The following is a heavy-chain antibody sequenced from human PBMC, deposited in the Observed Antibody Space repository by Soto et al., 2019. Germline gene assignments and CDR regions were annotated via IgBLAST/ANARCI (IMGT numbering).Heavy chain of an antibody. Sequence: QLQLQESGSGLVKPSQKLSLTCTVSGGSINSGGYSWSWIRQPPGKGLEWIGYIYRSGSAYYSPSLQNRVTISVDTSKNHLSLNLTSVTAADTAGYYCAVSGRGGLDVWGQGTTVTVSS. J-gene: IGHJ6*02. CDR1: GGSINSGGYS. CDR3: AVSGRGGLDV. CDR2: IYRSGSA. V-gene: IGHV4-30-2*01. D-gene: IGHD3-10*01.